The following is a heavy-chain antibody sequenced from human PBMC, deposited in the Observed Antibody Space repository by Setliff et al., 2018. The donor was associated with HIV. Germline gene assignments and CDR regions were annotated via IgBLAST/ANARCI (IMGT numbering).Heavy chain of an antibody. CDR3: AKDGYSDYLNSYFDY. CDR2: ISGSGSTP. CDR1: GFTFKNCA. Sequence: LSCAASGFTFKNCAMSWVRQTPGEGLEWVSAISGSGSTPYYSDSVKGRFTISRDNSKNTLYLQMDSPRPEDTAVYFCAKDGYSDYLNSYFDYWGQGALVTVSS. V-gene: IGHV3-23*01. D-gene: IGHD4-17*01. J-gene: IGHJ4*02.